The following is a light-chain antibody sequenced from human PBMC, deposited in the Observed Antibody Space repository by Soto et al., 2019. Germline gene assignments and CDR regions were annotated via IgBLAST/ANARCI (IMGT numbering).Light chain of an antibody. CDR2: YAS. V-gene: IGKV1D-13*01. Sequence: ALQVTQSPSSLSAAVGDRVTITCRASQGISNTLAWYQQKPGRAPKRLIYYASSLERGVPSRFSVSGSWTDFTLTISSLQPEDFANYYFQHFNNFPPPFGVGTKVEI. J-gene: IGKJ4*01. CDR3: QHFNNFPPP. CDR1: QGISNT.